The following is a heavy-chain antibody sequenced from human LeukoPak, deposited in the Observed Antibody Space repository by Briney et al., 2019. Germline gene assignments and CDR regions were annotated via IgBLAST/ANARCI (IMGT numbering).Heavy chain of an antibody. J-gene: IGHJ3*02. CDR3: ARARGSFDAFDI. CDR1: GFTFSSYD. CDR2: IGTAGDT. Sequence: GGSLRLSCAASGFTFSSYDMHWVRQATGKGLEWVSAIGTAGDTYYPGSVKGRFTISRENVKNSLYLQMNSLRAGDTAVYYCARARGSFDAFDIWGQGTMVTVSS. V-gene: IGHV3-13*01. D-gene: IGHD3-16*01.